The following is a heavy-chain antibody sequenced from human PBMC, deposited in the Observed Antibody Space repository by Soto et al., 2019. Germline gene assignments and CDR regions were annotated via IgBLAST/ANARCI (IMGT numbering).Heavy chain of an antibody. CDR1: GFTFSSYW. V-gene: IGHV3-74*01. D-gene: IGHD1-7*01. CDR2: SNSDGSSL. CDR3: ARDTELELRLR. Sequence: EVQLVESGGGLVQPGGSLRLSCAASGFTFSSYWMHWVRQAPGKGLVWVSRSNSDGSSLCYPDSVKGRFTISRDNAKNTLYLQMNSLRGEDTAVYYCARDTELELRLRWGQGTLVTVSS. J-gene: IGHJ4*02.